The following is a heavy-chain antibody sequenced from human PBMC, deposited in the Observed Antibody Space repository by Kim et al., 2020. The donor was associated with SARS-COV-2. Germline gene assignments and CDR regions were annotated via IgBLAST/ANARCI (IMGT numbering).Heavy chain of an antibody. J-gene: IGHJ4*02. D-gene: IGHD6-13*01. CDR3: ASSRAYSSSWGTVDY. Sequence: PSLKSRVTISVDKSKNQFSLKLSSVTAADTAVYYCASSRAYSSSWGTVDYWGQGTLVTVSS. V-gene: IGHV4-4*02.